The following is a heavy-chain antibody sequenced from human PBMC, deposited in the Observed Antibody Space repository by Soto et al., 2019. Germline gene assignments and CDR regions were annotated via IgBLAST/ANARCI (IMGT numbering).Heavy chain of an antibody. J-gene: IGHJ4*02. CDR2: ISSSSSYT. CDR3: ANQRSSSWYYFDF. CDR1: GFTFSDYY. V-gene: IGHV3-11*03. Sequence: GGSLRLSCAASGFTFSDYYMSWIRQGPGKGLEWVSYISSSSSYTNYADSVKGRFTISRDNAKNSLYLQMNSLRAEDTAVYYCANQRSSSWYYFDFWGQGTLVTVSS. D-gene: IGHD6-13*01.